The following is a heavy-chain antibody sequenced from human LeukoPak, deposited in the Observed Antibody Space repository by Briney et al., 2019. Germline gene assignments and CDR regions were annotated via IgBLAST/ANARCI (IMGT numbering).Heavy chain of an antibody. CDR3: ARAVAGRPWYFDL. D-gene: IGHD6-19*01. Sequence: SETLSLTCAVPGGSISSGGYSWSWIRQPPGKGLEWIGYIYHSGSTYYNPSLKSRVTISVDRSKNQFSLKLSSVTVADTAVYYCARAVAGRPWYFDLWGRGTLVTVSS. CDR1: GGSISSGGYS. CDR2: IYHSGST. J-gene: IGHJ2*01. V-gene: IGHV4-30-2*01.